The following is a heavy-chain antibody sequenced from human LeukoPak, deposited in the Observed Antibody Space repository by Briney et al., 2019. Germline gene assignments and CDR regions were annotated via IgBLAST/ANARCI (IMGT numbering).Heavy chain of an antibody. V-gene: IGHV4-39*01. CDR2: IFYRGST. J-gene: IGHJ4*02. CDR1: GGSISSNDYY. CDR3: ARQTSDGLLEY. Sequence: SETLSLTCTVSGGSISSNDYYWGWIRQPPGKGLEWIGTIFYRGSTFYNPSLMSRVIISVETSKNQFSLKLSSVTAADTAVYYCARQTSDGLLEYWGQGSLVTVSS. D-gene: IGHD2-15*01.